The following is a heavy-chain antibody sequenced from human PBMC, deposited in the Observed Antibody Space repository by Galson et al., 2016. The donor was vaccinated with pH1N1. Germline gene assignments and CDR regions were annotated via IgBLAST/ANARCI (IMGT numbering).Heavy chain of an antibody. CDR2: IIPVFGTT. CDR1: GATFNSYG. V-gene: IGHV1-69*13. J-gene: IGHJ3*01. Sequence: SVKVSCKASGATFNSYGIHWVRQAPGKGLEWMGDIIPVFGTTNYAQRFQDRVTITAHDMELSGLRSEDTAIYYCATFSSSSSWRSLDVWGQGTTVTVSS. D-gene: IGHD6-6*01. CDR3: ATFSSSSSWRSLDV.